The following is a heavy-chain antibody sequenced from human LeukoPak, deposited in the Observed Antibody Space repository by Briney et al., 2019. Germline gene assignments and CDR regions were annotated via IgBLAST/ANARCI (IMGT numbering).Heavy chain of an antibody. CDR2: ISGDGGST. CDR1: GFTFDDYA. Sequence: GGSLRLSCAASGFTFDDYAMHWVRQAPGKGLEWVSLISGDGGSTYYADSVKGRFTISRDNSKNSLYLQMNSLRTEDTALYYCAKDRRGYYDFWSGYRISYYFDYWGQGTLVTVSS. CDR3: AKDRRGYYDFWSGYRISYYFDY. V-gene: IGHV3-43*02. J-gene: IGHJ4*02. D-gene: IGHD3-3*01.